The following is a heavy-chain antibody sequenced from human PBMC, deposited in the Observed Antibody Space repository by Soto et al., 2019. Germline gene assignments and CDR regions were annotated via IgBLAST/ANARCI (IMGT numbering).Heavy chain of an antibody. CDR3: ARDYYYYGMDV. V-gene: IGHV4-31*03. J-gene: IGHJ6*02. Sequence: SETLSLTCTVSGGSISSGGYYWSWIRQHPGKGLEWIGYIYYSGGTYYNPSLKSRVTISVDTSKNQFSLKLSSVTAADTAVYYCARDYYYYGMDVWGQGTTVTVS. CDR1: GGSISSGGYY. CDR2: IYYSGGT.